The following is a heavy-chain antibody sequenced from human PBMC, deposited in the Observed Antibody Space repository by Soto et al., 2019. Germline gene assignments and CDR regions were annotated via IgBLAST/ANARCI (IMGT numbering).Heavy chain of an antibody. CDR3: VKGEYYYDSSGYYPFDY. V-gene: IGHV3-64D*06. J-gene: IGHJ4*02. D-gene: IGHD3-22*01. CDR2: ISINGGST. CDR1: EVTISIYA. Sequence: PVVPMRHSCSAAEVTISIYAMHCVRQAPGKGLEYVSSISINGGSTHYADSVKGRFTISRDNSKNTQYLQMSSLRADDTALYYCVKGEYYYDSSGYYPFDYWGQGTLVTVSS.